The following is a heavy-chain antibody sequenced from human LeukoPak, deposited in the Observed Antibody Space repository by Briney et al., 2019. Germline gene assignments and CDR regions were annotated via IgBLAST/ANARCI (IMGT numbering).Heavy chain of an antibody. J-gene: IGHJ4*02. V-gene: IGHV1-8*01. CDR1: GYTFTSYD. D-gene: IGHD3-22*01. CDR2: MNPNSGNT. CDR3: ARGIVAYYYDSSGTAWDY. Sequence: ASVKVSCKASGYTFTSYDINWVRQATGQGLEWMAWMNPNSGNTGYAQKFQGRVTMTRNTSISTAYMELSSLRSEDTAVYYCARGIVAYYYDSSGTAWDYWGQGTLVTVSS.